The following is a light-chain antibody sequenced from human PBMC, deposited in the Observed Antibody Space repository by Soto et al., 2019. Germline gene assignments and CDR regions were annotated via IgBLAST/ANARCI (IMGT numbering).Light chain of an antibody. CDR3: AAWDDSLSGHVV. Sequence: QSVLTQPPSASGTPGQRVTISCSGSSSNIGSNSVSWYQQLPGAAPKLLIYTNNQRPSGVPDRFSGSKSGTSASLAIDGLQSDDEADFYCAAWDDSLSGHVVFGGGTKLTVL. CDR1: SSNIGSNS. CDR2: TNN. V-gene: IGLV1-44*01. J-gene: IGLJ2*01.